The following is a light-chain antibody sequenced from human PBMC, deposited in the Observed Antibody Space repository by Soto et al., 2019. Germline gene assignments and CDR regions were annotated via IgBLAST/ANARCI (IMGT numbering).Light chain of an antibody. V-gene: IGKV3-15*01. J-gene: IGKJ5*01. CDR3: EQYNNWFSIT. Sequence: EIVLTQSPASLSVSPGERATLSCRASQSVRSKVAWYQQKPGQAPSIVIYDTYIRATGIPARFSGSGFGTEFTLTISSLQPEDFAVYYCEQYNNWFSITFGQGTRLE. CDR2: DTY. CDR1: QSVRSK.